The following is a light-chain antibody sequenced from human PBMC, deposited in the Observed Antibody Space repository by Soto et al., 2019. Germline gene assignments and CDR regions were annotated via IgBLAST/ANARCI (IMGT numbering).Light chain of an antibody. V-gene: IGLV2-18*02. CDR3: SSYTNSISVV. CDR1: SSDIGSYNR. J-gene: IGLJ2*01. CDR2: EVS. Sequence: QSVLTQPPSVSGSPGQSVTISCTGTSSDIGSYNRVSWYQQPPGTAPKLMISEVSNRPSGVPDRFSGSKSGNTASLTISGLQAEDEADYYCSSYTNSISVVFGGGTKLTVL.